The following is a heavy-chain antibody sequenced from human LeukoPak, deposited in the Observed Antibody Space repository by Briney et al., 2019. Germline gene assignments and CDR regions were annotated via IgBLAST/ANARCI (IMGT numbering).Heavy chain of an antibody. D-gene: IGHD5-12*01. V-gene: IGHV3-23*01. Sequence: HSGGSLRLSCAASGFTFSSYAMSWVRQAPGKGLEWVSGISNGASTYYVDSVKGRFTISRDNAKNSLYLQMNSLRAEDTAVYYCARVVATDPTPDNWYFDLWGRGTLVTVSS. J-gene: IGHJ2*01. CDR2: ISNGAST. CDR3: ARVVATDPTPDNWYFDL. CDR1: GFTFSSYA.